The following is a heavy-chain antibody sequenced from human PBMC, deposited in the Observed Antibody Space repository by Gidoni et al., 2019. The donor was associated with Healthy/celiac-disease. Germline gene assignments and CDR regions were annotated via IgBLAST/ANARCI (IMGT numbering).Heavy chain of an antibody. CDR3: ARGGGYDFGSGLLSDYDYYYMDV. Sequence: GSLRLSCAASGFTFSSYSMNWVRQAPGKGLEWVSSIRSSSSYIYYAASVKGRFTIARDNAKNSRYLQMNSLRAEDTAVYSCARGGGYDFGSGLLSDYDYYYMDVWGKGTTVTVSS. D-gene: IGHD3-3*01. V-gene: IGHV3-21*01. CDR1: GFTFSSYS. CDR2: IRSSSSYI. J-gene: IGHJ6*03.